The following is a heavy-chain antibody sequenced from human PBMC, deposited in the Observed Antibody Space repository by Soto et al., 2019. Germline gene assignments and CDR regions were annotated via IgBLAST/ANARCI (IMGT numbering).Heavy chain of an antibody. J-gene: IGHJ4*02. CDR1: GLTFSDHS. Sequence: EVQLLESGGGLVQPGGSLRLSCAASGLTFSDHSMTWVRQAPGKGLEWVSAILGSGRNTYYADSVKGRFTISRDNSRNTLYLQMNSLRVEDTAVYFCAGRRGGAYYFDYWGQGTLVTVSS. CDR3: AGRRGGAYYFDY. CDR2: ILGSGRNT. D-gene: IGHD3-10*01. V-gene: IGHV3-23*01.